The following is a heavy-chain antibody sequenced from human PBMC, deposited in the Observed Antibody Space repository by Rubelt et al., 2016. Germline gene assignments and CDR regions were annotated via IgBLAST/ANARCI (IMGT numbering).Heavy chain of an antibody. D-gene: IGHD4-23*01. J-gene: IGHJ3*01. Sequence: QVQLVQSGAEAKKPGSSVKVSCKIFGDSFSSYAITWVRQAPGQGLEWMGRIIPLVGLANSAQRFQGSVTIPADKTANTAYMGLRSLRSEETAVYYCAKEAETPFLNAFDVWGQGTKVMVSS. CDR3: AKEAETPFLNAFDV. CDR2: IIPLVGLA. V-gene: IGHV1-69*04. CDR1: GDSFSSYA.